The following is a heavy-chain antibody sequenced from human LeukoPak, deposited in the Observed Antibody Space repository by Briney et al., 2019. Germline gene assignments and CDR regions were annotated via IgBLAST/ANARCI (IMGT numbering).Heavy chain of an antibody. CDR3: ARQTGSGLFILP. CDR1: GVSISSSYSY. J-gene: IGHJ4*02. D-gene: IGHD3/OR15-3a*01. CDR2: IYYTGNT. Sequence: SSETLSLTCTVSGVSISSSYSYWGWIRQPPGMGLEWIGSIYYTGNTYYNASLKSQVSISIDTSKNQFSLKLTSVTAADTAVYYCARQTGSGLFILPGGQGTLVTVSS. V-gene: IGHV4-39*01.